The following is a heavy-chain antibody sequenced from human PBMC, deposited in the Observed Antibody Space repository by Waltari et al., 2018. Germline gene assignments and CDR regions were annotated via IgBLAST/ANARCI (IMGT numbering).Heavy chain of an antibody. D-gene: IGHD6-13*01. CDR2: MNPNSGNT. Sequence: VHLVQSGAEVSKPVASVKVPSTASRYTSTHYVFNWVRQGTGQGLEWMGWMNPNSGNTGYAQSFQDRLIMTTDTSINTAYMELRGLTSDDTAVYYCARGAAPGKGAHWFDPWGQGTLVIVSS. CDR3: ARGAAPGKGAHWFDP. J-gene: IGHJ5*02. V-gene: IGHV1-8*01. CDR1: RYTSTHYV.